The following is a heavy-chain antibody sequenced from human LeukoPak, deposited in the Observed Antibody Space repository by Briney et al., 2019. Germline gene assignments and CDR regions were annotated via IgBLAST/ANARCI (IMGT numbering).Heavy chain of an antibody. CDR2: IYTSGST. CDR1: GGSIISGSYY. V-gene: IGHV4-61*02. Sequence: SQTLSLTCTVSGGSIISGSYYWNWIRQPAGKGLEWIGLIYTSGSTNYNPSLKSRVTISLDTSKNQFSLKLSSVTAADTAVYYCAREYADWGQGTQVTVSS. J-gene: IGHJ4*02. D-gene: IGHD2-2*01. CDR3: AREYAD.